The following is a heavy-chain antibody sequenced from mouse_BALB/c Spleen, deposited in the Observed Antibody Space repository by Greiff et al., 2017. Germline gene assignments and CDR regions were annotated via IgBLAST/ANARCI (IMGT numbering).Heavy chain of an antibody. V-gene: IGHV5-6-3*01. D-gene: IGHD2-2*01. Sequence: EVKLMESGGGLVQPGGSLKLSCAASGFTFSSYGMSWVRQTPDKRLELVATINSNGGSTYYPDSVKGRFTISRDNAKNTLYLQMSSLKSEDTAMYYCARRRGYDGDFDYWGQGTTLTVSS. J-gene: IGHJ2*01. CDR2: INSNGGST. CDR3: ARRRGYDGDFDY. CDR1: GFTFSSYG.